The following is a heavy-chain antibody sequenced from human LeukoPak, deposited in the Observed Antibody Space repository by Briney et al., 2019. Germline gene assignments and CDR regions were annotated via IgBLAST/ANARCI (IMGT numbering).Heavy chain of an antibody. J-gene: IGHJ6*02. V-gene: IGHV3-30*04. CDR3: AKDCLGFVVTTLRYYGMDV. Sequence: GGSLRLSCAASGFTFSSYAMHWVRQAPGKGPEWVAVIPYDGSNKYYADSVKGRFTISRDNSKNTLYLQMNSLRAEDTAVYYCAKDCLGFVVTTLRYYGMDVWGQGTTVTVSS. D-gene: IGHD4-11*01. CDR1: GFTFSSYA. CDR2: IPYDGSNK.